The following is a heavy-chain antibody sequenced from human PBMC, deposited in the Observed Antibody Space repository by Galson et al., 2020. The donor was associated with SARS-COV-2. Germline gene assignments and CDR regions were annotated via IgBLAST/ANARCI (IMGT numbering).Heavy chain of an antibody. J-gene: IGHJ6*02. D-gene: IGHD4-17*01. CDR3: AREVIYGDPLRRYYYYGMDV. CDR1: GYTFTGYY. CDR2: INPNSGGT. V-gene: IGHV1-2*02. Sequence: ASVKVSCKASGYTFTGYYMHWVRQAPGQGLEWMGWINPNSGGTNYAQKFQGRVTMTRDTSISTAYMELSRLRSDDTAVYYCAREVIYGDPLRRYYYYGMDVWGQGTTVTVSS.